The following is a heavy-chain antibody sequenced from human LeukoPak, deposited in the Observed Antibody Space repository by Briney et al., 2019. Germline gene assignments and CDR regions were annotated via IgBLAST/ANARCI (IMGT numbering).Heavy chain of an antibody. CDR3: ARALGFDFCSGGSCYSGFGWFDP. D-gene: IGHD2-15*01. Sequence: SETLSLTCTVSGGSISSYYWSWIRQPPGKGLEWIGYIYYSGSTNYNPSLKSRVTISVDTSKDQFSLKLSSVTAADTAVYYCARALGFDFCSGGSCYSGFGWFDPWGQETLVTVSS. CDR2: IYYSGST. CDR1: GGSISSYY. V-gene: IGHV4-59*01. J-gene: IGHJ5*02.